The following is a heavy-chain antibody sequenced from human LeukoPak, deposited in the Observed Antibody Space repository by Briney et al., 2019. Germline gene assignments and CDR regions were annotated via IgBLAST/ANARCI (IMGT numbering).Heavy chain of an antibody. CDR3: TRGTDRNTAMVTY. V-gene: IGHV3-49*04. Sequence: GVLRLSCTASGIIFGDYAMSWVRQAPGKGLEWVGFIRSKTYGGATEYAASVKGRFTISRDDSKSIAYLQMNSLKTEDTAVYYCTRGTDRNTAMVTYWGQGTLVTVSS. CDR2: IRSKTYGGAT. J-gene: IGHJ4*02. D-gene: IGHD5-18*01. CDR1: GIIFGDYA.